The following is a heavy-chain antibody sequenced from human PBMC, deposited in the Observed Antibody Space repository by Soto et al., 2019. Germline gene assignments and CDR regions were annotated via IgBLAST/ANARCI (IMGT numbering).Heavy chain of an antibody. CDR1: GGSISSGGYS. CDR2: IYHSGST. Sequence: SETLSLTSAVSGGSISSGGYSWSWIRQPPGKGLEWIGYIYHSGSTYYNPSLKSRVTISVDRSKNQFSLKLSTVTAADTAVYYCARRFWLGRRHAPPYAFDIRGQGTMVT. CDR3: ARRFWLGRRHAPPYAFDI. J-gene: IGHJ3*02. V-gene: IGHV4-30-2*01. D-gene: IGHD3-3*01.